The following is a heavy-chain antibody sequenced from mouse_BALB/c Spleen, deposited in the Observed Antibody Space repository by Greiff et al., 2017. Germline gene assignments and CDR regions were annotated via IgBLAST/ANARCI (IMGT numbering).Heavy chain of an antibody. CDR2: ISSGSSTI. Sequence: EVMLVESGGGLVQPGGSLKLSCAASGFTFSSFGMHWVRQAPEKGLEWVAYISSGSSTIYYADTVKGRFTISSDNPKNTLFLQMTSLRSEDTAMYYCARSDYDEEYAMDYWGQGTSVTVSS. D-gene: IGHD2-4*01. CDR1: GFTFSSFG. CDR3: ARSDYDEEYAMDY. V-gene: IGHV5-17*02. J-gene: IGHJ4*01.